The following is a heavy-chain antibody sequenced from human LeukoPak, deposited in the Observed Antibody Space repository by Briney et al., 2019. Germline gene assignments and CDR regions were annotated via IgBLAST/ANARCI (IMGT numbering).Heavy chain of an antibody. D-gene: IGHD3-22*01. Sequence: ASVKVSCKASGYTFTSYYMHWVRQAPGQGLEWMGIINPSGGSTSYAQKFQGRVTMTRDMSTSTAYMELSSLRSEDTAVYYCARSRYALLPDYWGQGTLVTVSS. V-gene: IGHV1-46*01. CDR2: INPSGGST. CDR3: ARSRYALLPDY. CDR1: GYTFTSYY. J-gene: IGHJ4*02.